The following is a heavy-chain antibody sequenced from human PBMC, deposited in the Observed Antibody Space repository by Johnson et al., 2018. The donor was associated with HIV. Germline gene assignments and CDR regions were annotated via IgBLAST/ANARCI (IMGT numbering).Heavy chain of an antibody. V-gene: IGHV3-30-3*01. D-gene: IGHD6-19*01. CDR1: GFTFSSYA. CDR2: ISYDGSNK. CDR3: ARTTYSSPGAFDI. J-gene: IGHJ3*02. Sequence: HVQLVESGGGVVQPGRSLRLSCAASGFTFSSYAMYWVRQAPGKGLEWVAFISYDGSNKYYADSVKGRFTISRDNSKNTLYLQMNSLRAEDTAVYYCARTTYSSPGAFDIWGQGTMVTVSS.